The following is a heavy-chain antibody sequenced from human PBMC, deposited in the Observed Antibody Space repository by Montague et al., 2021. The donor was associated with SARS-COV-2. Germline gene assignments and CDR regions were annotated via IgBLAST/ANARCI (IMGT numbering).Heavy chain of an antibody. CDR1: GDSIISSSYF. CDR3: ARHGTPGYGPFDS. CDR2: IYYSGST. Sequence: SETLSLTCSVSGDSIISSSYFWGWIRQPPGKGLEWIGSIYYSGSTFYNPSLKSRVTISVDTSKKQFSLKLTSVTAADTALYFCARHGTPGYGPFDSWGQGTLVTVSS. J-gene: IGHJ4*02. V-gene: IGHV4-39*01. D-gene: IGHD5-12*01.